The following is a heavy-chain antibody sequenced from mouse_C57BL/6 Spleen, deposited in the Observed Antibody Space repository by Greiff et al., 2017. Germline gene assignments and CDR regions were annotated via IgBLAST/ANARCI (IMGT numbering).Heavy chain of an antibody. CDR3: AREDYYGSRYWYFDV. J-gene: IGHJ1*03. Sequence: EVQLVESEGGLVQPGSSMKLSCTASGFTFSDYYMAWVRQVPEKGLEWVANINYDGSSTYYLDSLKSRFIISRDNAKNILYLQMSSLKSEDTATYYCAREDYYGSRYWYFDVWGTGTTVTVSS. V-gene: IGHV5-16*01. CDR2: INYDGSST. D-gene: IGHD1-1*01. CDR1: GFTFSDYY.